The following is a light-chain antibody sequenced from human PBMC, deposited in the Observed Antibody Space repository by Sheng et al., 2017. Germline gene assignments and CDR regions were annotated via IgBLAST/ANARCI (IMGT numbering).Light chain of an antibody. CDR2: GKY. J-gene: IGLJ2*01. V-gene: IGLV3-19*01. CDR3: SSRDSSGDHRI. CDR1: SLRKYY. Sequence: LTQDPAVSVALGQTVTITCRGDSLRKYYASWYLQRPGRAPILVFYGKYKRPSGIPDRFSGSSSGDTASLTITATQAEDEGDFYCSSRDSSGDHRIFGGGTKITVL.